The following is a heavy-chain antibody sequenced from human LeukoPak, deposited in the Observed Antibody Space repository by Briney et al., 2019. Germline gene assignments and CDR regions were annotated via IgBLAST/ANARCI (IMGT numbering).Heavy chain of an antibody. CDR3: ARDGVAPGIYFDS. CDR1: EFSFSSHW. CDR2: INQHGGEE. D-gene: IGHD2-2*01. V-gene: IGHV3-7*05. Sequence: GGSLRLSCVASEFSFSSHWMSWVRQAPGKGLEWVANINQHGGEEYYVDSAKGRFTVSRDNAKNSLYLQVNSLRVEDTAVYFCARDGVAPGIYFDSWGQGTLVTVSS. J-gene: IGHJ4*02.